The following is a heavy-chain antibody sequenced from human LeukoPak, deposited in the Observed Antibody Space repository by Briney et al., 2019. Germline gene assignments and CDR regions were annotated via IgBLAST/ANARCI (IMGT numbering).Heavy chain of an antibody. V-gene: IGHV3-30*03. CDR1: GFTFSSYS. CDR3: ARDASKPRYYYDSSGYYYDAYYYYMDV. Sequence: GGSLRLSCAASGFTFSSYSMNWVRQAPGKGLEWVAVISYDGSNKYYADSVKGRFTISRDNSKNTLYLQMNSLRAEDTAVYYCARDASKPRYYYDSSGYYYDAYYYYMDVWGKGTTVTVSS. J-gene: IGHJ6*03. D-gene: IGHD3-22*01. CDR2: ISYDGSNK.